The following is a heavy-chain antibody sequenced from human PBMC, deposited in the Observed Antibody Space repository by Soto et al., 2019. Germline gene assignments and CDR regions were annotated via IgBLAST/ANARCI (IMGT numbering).Heavy chain of an antibody. Sequence: GGSLRLSCAASGFTFSSYAMHWVRQAPGKGLEWVAVISYDGSNKYYADSVKGRFTISRDNSKNTLYLQMNSLRAEDTAVYYCARDQPPASGWRGPRETQYYGMDVWGQGTTVTVSS. J-gene: IGHJ6*02. V-gene: IGHV3-30-3*01. CDR2: ISYDGSNK. CDR3: ARDQPPASGWRGPRETQYYGMDV. D-gene: IGHD3-10*01. CDR1: GFTFSSYA.